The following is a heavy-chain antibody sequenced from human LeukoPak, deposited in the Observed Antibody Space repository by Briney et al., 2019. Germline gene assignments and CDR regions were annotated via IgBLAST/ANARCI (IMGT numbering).Heavy chain of an antibody. D-gene: IGHD3-22*01. Sequence: PSQTLSLTCTVSGGSISSGDYYWSWIRQPPGTGLEWIGYIYYSGSTYYNPSLKSRVTISVDTSKNQFSLKLSSVTAADTAVYYCARAGGQDYYDQGGAFDIWGQGTMVTVSS. J-gene: IGHJ3*02. CDR3: ARAGGQDYYDQGGAFDI. V-gene: IGHV4-30-4*01. CDR1: GGSISSGDYY. CDR2: IYYSGST.